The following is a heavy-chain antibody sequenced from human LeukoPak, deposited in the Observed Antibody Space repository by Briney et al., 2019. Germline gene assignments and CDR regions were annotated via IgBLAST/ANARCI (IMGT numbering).Heavy chain of an antibody. CDR3: ARWGYYYGSGSYAGHYMDV. D-gene: IGHD3-10*01. CDR1: GYSISSGYY. CDR2: IYHSGST. Sequence: SETLSLTCTVSGYSISSGYYWGWIRQPPGKGLEWIGSIYHSGSTYYNPSLKSRVTISVDTSKNQFSLKLSSVTAADTAVYYCARWGYYYGSGSYAGHYMDVWGKGTTVSVSS. V-gene: IGHV4-38-2*02. J-gene: IGHJ6*03.